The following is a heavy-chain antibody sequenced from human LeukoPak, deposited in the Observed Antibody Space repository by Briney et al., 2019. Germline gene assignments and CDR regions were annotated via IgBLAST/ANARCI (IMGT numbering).Heavy chain of an antibody. V-gene: IGHV1-69*13. D-gene: IGHD3-22*01. Sequence: ASVKVSCKASGGTFSSYAISWVRQAPGQGLEWMGGIIPIFGTANYAQKFQGRVTITADESTSTAYMELSSLRSEDTAVYYCASSPGSITTGDFQHWGQGTLVTVSS. CDR2: IIPIFGTA. CDR1: GGTFSSYA. J-gene: IGHJ1*01. CDR3: ASSPGSITTGDFQH.